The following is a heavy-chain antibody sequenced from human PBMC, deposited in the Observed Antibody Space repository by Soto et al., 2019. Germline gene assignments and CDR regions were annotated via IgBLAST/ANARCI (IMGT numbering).Heavy chain of an antibody. J-gene: IGHJ3*02. CDR3: TTLDYIFERDDAFDI. V-gene: IGHV3-15*01. Sequence: GGSLRLSCAASGFTFSNAWMSWVRQAPGKGLEWVGRIKSKTDGGTTDYAEPVKGRFTISRDDSKNTLYLQMNSLKTEDTAVYYCTTLDYIFERDDAFDIWGQGTMVTVSS. D-gene: IGHD4-4*01. CDR2: IKSKTDGGTT. CDR1: GFTFSNAW.